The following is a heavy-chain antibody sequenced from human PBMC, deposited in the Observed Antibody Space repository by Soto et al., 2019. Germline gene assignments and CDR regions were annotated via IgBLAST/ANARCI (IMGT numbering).Heavy chain of an antibody. CDR3: ARGRRQVAQARCTNGVCYPKSAFDI. V-gene: IGHV4-34*01. D-gene: IGHD2-8*01. CDR1: GGSFSGYY. J-gene: IGHJ3*02. Sequence: SETLSLTCAVYGGSFSGYYWSWIRQPPGKGLEWIGEINHSGSTNYNPSLKSRVTISVDTSKNQFSLKLSSVTAADTAVYYCARGRRQVAQARCTNGVCYPKSAFDIWGQGTMVTVSS. CDR2: INHSGST.